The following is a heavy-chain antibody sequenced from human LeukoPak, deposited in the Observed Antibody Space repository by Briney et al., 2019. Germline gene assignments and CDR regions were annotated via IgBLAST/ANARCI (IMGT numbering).Heavy chain of an antibody. V-gene: IGHV3-30*18. J-gene: IGHJ4*02. CDR1: GFTFSNYG. CDR3: SKVARLGWELLSYYFDF. D-gene: IGHD1-26*01. CDR2: ISSGGSKK. Sequence: GRSLRLSCAASGFTFSNYGMHWVRQAPGKGLEWVAVISSGGSKKFYADSVKGRFTISRDNSKNTLYLQMNSLRPEDTAVYYCSKVARLGWELLSYYFDFWGQGTLVTVSS.